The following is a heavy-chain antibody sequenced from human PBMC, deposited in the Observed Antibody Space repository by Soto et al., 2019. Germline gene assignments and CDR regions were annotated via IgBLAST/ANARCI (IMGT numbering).Heavy chain of an antibody. Sequence: GGSLRLSWEASGFTFSSYAMNWVRQAPGKGLEWVAFITYRRSTQYYADSVKGRFTISRDNANNTLYLEMNSLRPEDTAVYYCAKDLALGFWSGNYYFDHWGQGTLVTVSS. V-gene: IGHV3-30*18. CDR2: ITYRRSTQ. J-gene: IGHJ4*02. CDR1: GFTFSSYA. CDR3: AKDLALGFWSGNYYFDH. D-gene: IGHD3-3*01.